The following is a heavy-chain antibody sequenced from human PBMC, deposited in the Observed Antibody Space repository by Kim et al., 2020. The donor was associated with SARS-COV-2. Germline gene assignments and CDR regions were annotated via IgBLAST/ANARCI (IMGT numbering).Heavy chain of an antibody. V-gene: IGHV1-46*01. Sequence: KSYAQKFQGRVTMTRDTSTSTVYMERSSLRSEDTAVYYCARDKAGGMDVWGQGTTVTVSS. CDR3: ARDKAGGMDV. D-gene: IGHD6-13*01. J-gene: IGHJ6*02. CDR2: K.